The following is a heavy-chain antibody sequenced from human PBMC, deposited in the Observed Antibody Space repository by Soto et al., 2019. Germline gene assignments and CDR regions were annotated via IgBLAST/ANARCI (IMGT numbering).Heavy chain of an antibody. D-gene: IGHD3-10*01. CDR2: INPSGGST. CDR3: ARARSTMVRVNWFDP. CDR1: GYTFTSYY. J-gene: IGHJ5*02. V-gene: IGHV1-46*01. Sequence: ASVKVSCKASGYTFTSYYMHWVRQAPGQGLEWMGIINPSGGSTSYAQKFQGRVTMTRDTSTSTVHMELSSLRSEDTAVYYCARARSTMVRVNWFDPWGQGTLVTVS.